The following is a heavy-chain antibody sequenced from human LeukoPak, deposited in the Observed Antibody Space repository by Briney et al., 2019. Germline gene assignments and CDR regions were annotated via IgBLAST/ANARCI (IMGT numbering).Heavy chain of an antibody. CDR2: INPNSGGT. D-gene: IGHD3-10*02. CDR1: GYTFTGYY. J-gene: IGHJ6*02. CDR3: AKDLHYYVAMDV. Sequence: ASVKVSCKASGYTFTGYYMHWVRQAPGQGLEWMGWINPNSGGTNYARKFQGRVTMTRDTSISTAYMELSRLRSDDTALYYCAKDLHYYVAMDVWGQGTAVTVSS. V-gene: IGHV1-2*02.